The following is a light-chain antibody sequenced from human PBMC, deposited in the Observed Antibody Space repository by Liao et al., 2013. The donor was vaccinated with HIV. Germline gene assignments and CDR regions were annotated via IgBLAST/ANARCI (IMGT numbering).Light chain of an antibody. CDR2: KDN. CDR3: QSADSGLAYVR. J-gene: IGLJ2*01. CDR1: ALAKQF. V-gene: IGLV3-25*03. Sequence: SYELTQPPSVSVSPGQTARITCSGDALAKQFAAWYQQRAGQAPVLLIYKDNERPSGIPARFSGSSSGATVTLTINRVQAEDEADYYCQSADSGLAYVRFGGGTKLTVL.